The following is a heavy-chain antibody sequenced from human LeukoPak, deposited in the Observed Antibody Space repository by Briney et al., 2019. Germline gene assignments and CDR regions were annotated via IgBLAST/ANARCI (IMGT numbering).Heavy chain of an antibody. Sequence: GGSLRLSCAASGFTFSNAWMSWVRQAPGKGLEWVGRIKSKTDGGTTDHAAPVKGRFTISRADSKNTLYLQMNSLKTEDTAVYYCTTVDSSGWYGAFDYWGQGTLVTVSS. D-gene: IGHD6-19*01. CDR2: IKSKTDGGTT. CDR3: TTVDSSGWYGAFDY. V-gene: IGHV3-15*01. J-gene: IGHJ4*02. CDR1: GFTFSNAW.